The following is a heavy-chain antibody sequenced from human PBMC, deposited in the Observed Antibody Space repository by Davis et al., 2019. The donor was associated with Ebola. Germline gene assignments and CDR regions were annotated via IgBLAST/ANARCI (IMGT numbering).Heavy chain of an antibody. CDR1: GGSFSGYY. CDR3: ARGNRFRHGMDV. J-gene: IGHJ6*02. D-gene: IGHD1-14*01. Sequence: MPGGSLRLSCAVYGGSFSGYYWSWIRQPPGKGLKWIGEINHSGSTNYNPSLKSRVTISVDTSKNQFSLKLSSVTAADTAVYYCARGNRFRHGMDVWGQGTTVTVSS. CDR2: INHSGST. V-gene: IGHV4-34*01.